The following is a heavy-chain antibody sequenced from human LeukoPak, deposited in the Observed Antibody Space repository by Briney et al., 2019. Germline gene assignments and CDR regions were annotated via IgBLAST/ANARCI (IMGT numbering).Heavy chain of an antibody. CDR3: ASSSCGGDCYDTYFYDY. CDR1: GGTFSSYA. CDR2: IIPIFGTA. D-gene: IGHD2-21*02. Sequence: SVKVSCRASGGTFSSYAISWVRQAPGQGLEWMGGIIPIFGTANYAQKFQGRVTITADESTSTAYMELSSLRSEDTAVYYCASSSCGGDCYDTYFYDYWGQGTLVTVSS. J-gene: IGHJ4*02. V-gene: IGHV1-69*13.